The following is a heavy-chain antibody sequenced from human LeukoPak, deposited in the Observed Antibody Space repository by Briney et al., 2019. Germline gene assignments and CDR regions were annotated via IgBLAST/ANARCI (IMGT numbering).Heavy chain of an antibody. D-gene: IGHD6-6*01. J-gene: IGHJ5*02. CDR3: ARVLSGSWDWFDP. CDR2: INPDGSRT. CDR1: GFTFSAYW. V-gene: IGHV3-74*01. Sequence: GGSLRLSCAASGFTFSAYWMHWVRQAPGKGLVWVSRINPDGSRTTYADSVKGRFTISRDNAKNTVYLQMNSLRAEDTAVYYCARVLSGSWDWFDPWGQGTLVTVSS.